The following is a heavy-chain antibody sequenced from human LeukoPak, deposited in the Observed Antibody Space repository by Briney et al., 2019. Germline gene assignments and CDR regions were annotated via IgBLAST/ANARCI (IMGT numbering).Heavy chain of an antibody. CDR3: AKEGSYDFWSGYYPLFDY. CDR1: GFTFSSYA. CDR2: ISGSGGST. D-gene: IGHD3-3*01. Sequence: GGSLRLSCAASGFTFSSYAMSWVRQAPGKGPEWVSAISGSGGSTYYADSVKGRFTISRDNSKNTLYLQMNSLRAEDTAVYYCAKEGSYDFWSGYYPLFDYWGQGTLVTVSS. V-gene: IGHV3-23*01. J-gene: IGHJ4*02.